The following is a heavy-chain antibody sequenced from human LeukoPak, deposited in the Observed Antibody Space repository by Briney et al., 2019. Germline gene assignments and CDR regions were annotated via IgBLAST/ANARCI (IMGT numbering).Heavy chain of an antibody. CDR1: GFTFSNYW. CDR3: VRDLGSGWSPDY. V-gene: IGHV3-74*01. CDR2: IYSDGSST. D-gene: IGHD6-19*01. J-gene: IGHJ4*02. Sequence: GGSLRLSCAASGFTFSNYWMHWVRQAPGKGLVWVSRIYSDGSSTDYADSVKGRFTISRDNAKNTLYLQMNSLRAEDTAVYYCVRDLGSGWSPDYWGQGTLVTVSS.